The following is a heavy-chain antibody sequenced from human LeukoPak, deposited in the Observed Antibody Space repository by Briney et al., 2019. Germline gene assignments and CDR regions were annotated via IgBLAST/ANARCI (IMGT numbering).Heavy chain of an antibody. J-gene: IGHJ4*02. CDR3: ARDAVTGYSSGWYKPFPFDY. CDR2: ISGSSSYL. Sequence: GGSLRLSCAASGFTLSNYNMNWVRQAPGKGLEWVSSISGSSSYLFFADSVKGRFTISRDNTKNSLYLQMNSQRVDDTAVYYCARDAVTGYSSGWYKPFPFDYWGQGSLVTVSS. D-gene: IGHD6-19*01. CDR1: GFTLSNYN. V-gene: IGHV3-21*01.